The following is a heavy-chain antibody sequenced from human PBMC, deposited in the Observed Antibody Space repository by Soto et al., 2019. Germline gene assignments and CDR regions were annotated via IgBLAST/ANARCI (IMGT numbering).Heavy chain of an antibody. CDR3: AREITIFGVVYYFDY. CDR1: GGSISSSSYY. Sequence: SETLSLTCTVSGGSISSSSYYWGWIRQPPGKGLEWIGSIYYSGSTYYNPSLKSRVTISVDTSKNQFSLKLSSVTAADTAVYYCAREITIFGVVYYFDYWGQGTLVTVSS. J-gene: IGHJ4*02. CDR2: IYYSGST. V-gene: IGHV4-39*07. D-gene: IGHD3-3*01.